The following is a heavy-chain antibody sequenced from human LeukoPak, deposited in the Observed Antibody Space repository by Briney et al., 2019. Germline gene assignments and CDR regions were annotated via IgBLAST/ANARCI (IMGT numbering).Heavy chain of an antibody. CDR1: GGSISSSNW. J-gene: IGHJ6*02. V-gene: IGHV4-4*02. CDR2: IYHSGST. CDR3: ARDRRITIFGVVTIPNYYYGMDV. D-gene: IGHD3-3*01. Sequence: SETPSLTCAVSGGSISSSNWWSWVRQPPGKGLEWIGEIYHSGSTNYNPSLKSRVTISVDKSKNQFSLKLSSVTAADTAVYYCARDRRITIFGVVTIPNYYYGMDVWGQGTTVTVSS.